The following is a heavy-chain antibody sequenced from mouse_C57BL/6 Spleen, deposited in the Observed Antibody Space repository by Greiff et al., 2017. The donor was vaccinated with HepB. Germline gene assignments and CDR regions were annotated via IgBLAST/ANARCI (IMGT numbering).Heavy chain of an antibody. CDR3: ARESNYENAMDY. Sequence: QVQLKESGPGLVAPSQCLSITCTVSGFSLTSYGVHWVRQPPGKGLEWLVVIWSDGSTTYNSALKSRLSISKDNSKSQVFLKMNSRQTDDTAMYYCARESNYENAMDYWGQGTSVTVSS. CDR1: GFSLTSYG. D-gene: IGHD2-5*01. J-gene: IGHJ4*01. CDR2: IWSDGST. V-gene: IGHV2-6*03.